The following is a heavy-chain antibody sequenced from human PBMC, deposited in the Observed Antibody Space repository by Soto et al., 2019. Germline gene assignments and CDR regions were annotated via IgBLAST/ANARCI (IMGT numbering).Heavy chain of an antibody. Sequence: QVQLVQSGAEVKQPGSSVKVSCKASGGTFSSYAISWVRQAPGQGLEWMGGIIPIFGTANSAQKFQGIVTITADESTSTAYRELSSLRSEDTAVYYCASGGTYSSADTDDYWGQGTLVTVSS. CDR3: ASGGTYSSADTDDY. CDR1: GGTFSSYA. CDR2: IIPIFGTA. D-gene: IGHD6-25*01. V-gene: IGHV1-69*01. J-gene: IGHJ4*02.